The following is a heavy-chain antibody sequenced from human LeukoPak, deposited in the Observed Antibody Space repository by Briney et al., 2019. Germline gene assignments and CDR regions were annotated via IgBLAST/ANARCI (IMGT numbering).Heavy chain of an antibody. J-gene: IGHJ6*03. V-gene: IGHV3-21*01. CDR2: ISSSSSYI. Sequence: PGGSLRLSCAASGFTFSSYSMNWVRQAPGKGLEWVSSISSSSSYIYYADSVKGRFTISRDNAKNSLYLQMNSLRAEDTAVYYCARGISGSYYPMYYYYYMDVWGKGTTVTVSS. D-gene: IGHD1-26*01. CDR3: ARGISGSYYPMYYYYYMDV. CDR1: GFTFSSYS.